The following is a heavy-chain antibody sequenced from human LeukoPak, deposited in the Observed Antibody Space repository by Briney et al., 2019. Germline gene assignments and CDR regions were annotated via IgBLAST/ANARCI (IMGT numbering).Heavy chain of an antibody. J-gene: IGHJ6*03. D-gene: IGHD6-19*01. CDR3: AKGNIWLVRNYYYMAV. CDR2: ISGSGGST. Sequence: PGGSLRLACAASGFTFSSYAMSWVRQAPGKGLEWVSAISGSGGSTYYADSVKGRFTISRDNSKNTLYLQINRLRDEDTAVYYCAKGNIWLVRNYYYMAVWGTGTTVTVSS. CDR1: GFTFSSYA. V-gene: IGHV3-23*01.